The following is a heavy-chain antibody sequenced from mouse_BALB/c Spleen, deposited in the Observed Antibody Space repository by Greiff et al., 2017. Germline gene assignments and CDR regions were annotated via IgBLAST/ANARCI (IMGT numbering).Heavy chain of an antibody. V-gene: IGHV2-9*02. J-gene: IGHJ3*01. Sequence: VQVVESGPGLVAPSQSLSITCTVSGFSLTSYGVHWVRQPPGKGLEWLGVIWAGGSTNYNSALMSRLSISKDNSKSQVFLKMNSLQTDDTAMYYCASNYGSSSAWFAYWGQGTLVTVSA. D-gene: IGHD1-1*01. CDR3: ASNYGSSSAWFAY. CDR2: IWAGGST. CDR1: GFSLTSYG.